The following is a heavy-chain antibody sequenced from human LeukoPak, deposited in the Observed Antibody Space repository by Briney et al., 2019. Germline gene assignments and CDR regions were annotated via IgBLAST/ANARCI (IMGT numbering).Heavy chain of an antibody. Sequence: PGGSLGLSCAASGFTFSSYSMNWVRQAPGKGLEWVSSISSSSSYIYYADSVKGRFTISRDNAKNSLYLQMNSLRAEDTAVYYCARSVYCGGDCYSLVFDYWGQGTLVTVSS. CDR2: ISSSSSYI. J-gene: IGHJ4*02. V-gene: IGHV3-21*01. CDR1: GFTFSSYS. D-gene: IGHD2-21*02. CDR3: ARSVYCGGDCYSLVFDY.